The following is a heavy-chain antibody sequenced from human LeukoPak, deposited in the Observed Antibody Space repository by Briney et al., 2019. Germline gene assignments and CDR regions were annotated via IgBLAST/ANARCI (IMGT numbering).Heavy chain of an antibody. V-gene: IGHV1-18*04. CDR3: AREVNDFWSGYYTGLTLYYYYGMDV. D-gene: IGHD3-3*01. CDR1: GYTFTSYY. Sequence: ASVKVSCKASGYTFTSYYMHWVRQAPGQGLEWMGWISAYNGNTNYARKLQGRVTMTTDTSTSTAYMELRSLRSDDTAVYYCAREVNDFWSGYYTGLTLYYYYGMDVWGQGTTVTVSS. CDR2: ISAYNGNT. J-gene: IGHJ6*02.